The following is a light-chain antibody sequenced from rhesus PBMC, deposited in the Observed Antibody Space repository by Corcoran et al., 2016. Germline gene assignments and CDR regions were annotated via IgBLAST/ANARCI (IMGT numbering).Light chain of an antibody. Sequence: DIQMTQSPSSLSASVGDRVTITCRASENVNNFLNWYQPKQGKAPKLLIYKASILPGGVPSRLRGSGCGTDYTFTISCLQPEDVATYYCQHGYGTPLTFGGGTKVELK. CDR1: ENVNNF. J-gene: IGKJ4*01. CDR3: QHGYGTPLT. CDR2: KAS. V-gene: IGKV1-74*01.